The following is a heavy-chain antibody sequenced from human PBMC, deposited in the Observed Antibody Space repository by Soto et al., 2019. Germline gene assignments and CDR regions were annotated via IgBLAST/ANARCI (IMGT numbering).Heavy chain of an antibody. CDR2: ISRSGTT. D-gene: IGHD6-19*01. V-gene: IGHV4-4*02. J-gene: IGHJ3*01. CDR1: GGSISGSNW. CDR3: ARDSASSGVFT. Sequence: PSETLSLTCAVTGGSISGSNWWTWVRQPPGEGLEWVGEISRSGTTNYKPSLKSRVSISVDKSRNEFSLNLGSVTAADTAMYYCARDSASSGVFTWGQGTMVTVSS.